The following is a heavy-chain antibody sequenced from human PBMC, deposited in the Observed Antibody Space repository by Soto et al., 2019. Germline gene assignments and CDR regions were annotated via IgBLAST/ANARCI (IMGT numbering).Heavy chain of an antibody. Sequence: GGSLRLSCAASGFTLSSYGMHWVRQAPGKGLEWVAVIWYDGSNKYYADSVKGRFTISRDNSKNTLYLQMNSLRAEDTAVYYCARSQDTAMVNYYYYGMDVWGQGTTVTVSS. V-gene: IGHV3-33*01. CDR1: GFTLSSYG. D-gene: IGHD5-18*01. CDR2: IWYDGSNK. J-gene: IGHJ6*02. CDR3: ARSQDTAMVNYYYYGMDV.